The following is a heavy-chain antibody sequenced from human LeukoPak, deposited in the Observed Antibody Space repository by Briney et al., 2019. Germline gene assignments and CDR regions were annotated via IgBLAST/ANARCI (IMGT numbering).Heavy chain of an antibody. CDR1: GFTFSSFA. CDR3: ARGSDCSGGSCYPYYYGMDV. J-gene: IGHJ6*02. Sequence: GGSLRLSCAASGFTFSSFALSWVRQAPGKGLEWVSSISGSGGSTSYADSVKGRFTISRDNSKNTLYLQMNSLRAEDTAVYYCARGSDCSGGSCYPYYYGMDVWGQGTTVTVSS. CDR2: ISGSGGST. D-gene: IGHD2-15*01. V-gene: IGHV3-23*01.